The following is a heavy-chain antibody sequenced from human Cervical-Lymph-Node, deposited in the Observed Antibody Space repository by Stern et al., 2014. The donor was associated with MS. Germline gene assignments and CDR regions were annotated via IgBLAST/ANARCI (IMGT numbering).Heavy chain of an antibody. Sequence: QLQLQESGPGLVKPSETLSLTCAVSGDSISSYTHYWAWIRQPPGKGLEWIGSVYYSGATYYNPSLKSPGTISVDTSKNHSSLGLTSVTAADTAVYYCAKHACTGAACPFDLWGQGTLVTVSS. J-gene: IGHJ4*02. V-gene: IGHV4-39*01. CDR2: VYYSGAT. CDR1: GDSISSYTHY. CDR3: AKHACTGAACPFDL. D-gene: IGHD2-8*02.